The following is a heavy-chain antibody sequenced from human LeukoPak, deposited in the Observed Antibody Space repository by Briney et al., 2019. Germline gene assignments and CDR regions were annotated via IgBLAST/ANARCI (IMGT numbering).Heavy chain of an antibody. V-gene: IGHV3-33*01. D-gene: IGHD6-19*01. J-gene: IGHJ3*02. CDR3: ARDSNSGSDAFDI. Sequence: GGSLRLSCATSGFTFTNYGMHWVRQAPGRGLEWVAALWSDGIKTSYADSVRGRFTISRDNSRNTLFLQMDSLRAEDTAVYYCARDSNSGSDAFDIWGQGTMVTVSS. CDR2: LWSDGIKT. CDR1: GFTFTNYG.